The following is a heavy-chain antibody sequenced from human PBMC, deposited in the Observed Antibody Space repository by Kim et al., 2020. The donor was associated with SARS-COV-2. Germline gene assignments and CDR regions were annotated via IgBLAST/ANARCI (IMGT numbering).Heavy chain of an antibody. Sequence: GGSLRLSCAVSGFTFSSYAMHWVRQAPGKGLEWVAVISYDGSNKYYADSVKGRFTIARDNSKNTLYLQMNSLRAEDTAVYYCARAGGITMIVGVRYWGQGTLVTVSS. CDR1: GFTFSSYA. D-gene: IGHD3-22*01. V-gene: IGHV3-30-3*01. J-gene: IGHJ4*02. CDR3: ARAGGITMIVGVRY. CDR2: ISYDGSNK.